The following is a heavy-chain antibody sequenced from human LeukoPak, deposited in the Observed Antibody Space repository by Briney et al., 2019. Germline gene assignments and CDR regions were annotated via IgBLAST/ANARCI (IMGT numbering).Heavy chain of an antibody. CDR3: ARDQIDIAVAGSVWFDP. CDR2: INPNSGGT. J-gene: IGHJ5*02. CDR1: GYTFTGYY. D-gene: IGHD6-19*01. V-gene: IGHV1-2*02. Sequence: GASVKVSCKASGYTFTGYYMHWVRQAPGQGLEWMGWINPNSGGTNYAQKLQGRVTMTTDTSTSTAYMELRSLRSDDTAVYYCARDQIDIAVAGSVWFDPWGQGTLVTVSS.